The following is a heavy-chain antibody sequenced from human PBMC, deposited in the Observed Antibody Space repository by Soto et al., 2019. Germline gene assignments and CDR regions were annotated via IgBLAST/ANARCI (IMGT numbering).Heavy chain of an antibody. V-gene: IGHV3-33*01. CDR3: ARGSSITMIVDY. CDR2: IWYDGSNK. D-gene: IGHD3-22*01. Sequence: PGGSLRLSCAAPGFTFSSYGMHWVRQAPGKGLEWVAVIWYDGSNKYYADSVKGRFTISRDNSKNTLYLQMNSLRAEDTAVYYCARGSSITMIVDYWGQGTLVTVSS. CDR1: GFTFSSYG. J-gene: IGHJ4*02.